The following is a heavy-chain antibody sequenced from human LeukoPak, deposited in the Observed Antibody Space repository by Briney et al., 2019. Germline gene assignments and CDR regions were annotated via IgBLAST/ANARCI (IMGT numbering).Heavy chain of an antibody. CDR1: GYTFTGYY. CDR3: ARTGIAVAGFDY. CDR2: INPNSGNT. J-gene: IGHJ4*02. V-gene: IGHV1-18*04. D-gene: IGHD6-19*01. Sequence: ASVEVSCKASGYTFTGYYMHWVRQAPGQGLEWMGWINPNSGNTNYAQKLQGRVTMTTDTSTSTAYMELRSLRSDDTAVYYCARTGIAVAGFDYWGQGTLVTVSS.